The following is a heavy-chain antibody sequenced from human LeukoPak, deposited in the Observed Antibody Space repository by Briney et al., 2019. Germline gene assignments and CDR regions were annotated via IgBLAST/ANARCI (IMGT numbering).Heavy chain of an antibody. CDR2: ISYAVSNK. D-gene: IGHD5-18*01. CDR3: AKANTAMSYFDY. CDR1: GFTFSSYG. J-gene: IGHJ4*02. V-gene: IGHV3-30*18. Sequence: PGRSLRLSCAASGFTFSSYGMHWVRQSPGKGLEWVAVISYAVSNKHYADSVKGRFTISRDNSKNTLYLQMDSLRAEDTAVYYCAKANTAMSYFDYWGQGTLVTVSS.